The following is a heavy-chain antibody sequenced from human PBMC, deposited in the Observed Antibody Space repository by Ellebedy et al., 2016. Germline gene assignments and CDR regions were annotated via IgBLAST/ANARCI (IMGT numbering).Heavy chain of an antibody. CDR1: GYTFTSYY. V-gene: IGHV1-46*01. J-gene: IGHJ4*02. CDR3: ARRCGGDCFIDY. CDR2: INPNGGFT. D-gene: IGHD2-21*02. Sequence: ASVKVSCKASGYTFTSYYMHWVRQAPGQGLEWMGLINPNGGFTRYAQKFQGRVSMTRDTSTSTFHMELSSLTSDDTAVYYCARRCGGDCFIDYWGQGTLVTVSS.